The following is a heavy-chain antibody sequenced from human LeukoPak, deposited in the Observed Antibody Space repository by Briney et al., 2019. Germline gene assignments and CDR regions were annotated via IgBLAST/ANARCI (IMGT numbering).Heavy chain of an antibody. J-gene: IGHJ4*02. CDR3: ARDRWVYCSSTSCYRFDY. D-gene: IGHD2-2*01. CDR1: GFTFSSYA. V-gene: IGHV3-30-3*01. CDR2: ISYDGSNK. Sequence: PGGSLRLSCAASGFTFSSYAMHWVRQAPGKGLEWVAVISYDGSNKYYADSVKGRFTIFRDNSKNTLYLQMNSLRAEDTAVYYCARDRWVYCSSTSCYRFDYWGQGTLVTVSS.